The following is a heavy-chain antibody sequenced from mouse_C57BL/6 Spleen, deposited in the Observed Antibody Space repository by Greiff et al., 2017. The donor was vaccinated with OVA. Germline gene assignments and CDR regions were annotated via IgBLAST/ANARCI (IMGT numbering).Heavy chain of an antibody. D-gene: IGHD1-1*01. Sequence: EVKVVESGGGLVKPGGSLKLSCAASGFTFSSYTMSWVRQTPEKRLEWVATISGGGGNTYYPDSVKGRFTISRDNAKNTLYLQMSSLRSEDTALYYCASNYYGSSLEGFAYWGQGTLVTVSA. J-gene: IGHJ3*01. CDR1: GFTFSSYT. V-gene: IGHV5-9*01. CDR3: ASNYYGSSLEGFAY. CDR2: ISGGGGNT.